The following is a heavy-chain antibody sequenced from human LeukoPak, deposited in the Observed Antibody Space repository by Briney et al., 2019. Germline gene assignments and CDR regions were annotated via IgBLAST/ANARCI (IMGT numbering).Heavy chain of an antibody. CDR1: GGSISSSSYY. CDR2: IYYSGST. V-gene: IGHV4-39*01. CDR3: ARHLEYSSPRYKNWFDP. D-gene: IGHD6-6*01. J-gene: IGHJ5*02. Sequence: SETLSLTCTVSGGSISSSSYYWGWIRQPPGKGLEWIGSIYYSGSTYYNPSLKSRVTISVDTSKNQFSLKLSSVTAADTAVYYCARHLEYSSPRYKNWFDPWGQGTLVTVSS.